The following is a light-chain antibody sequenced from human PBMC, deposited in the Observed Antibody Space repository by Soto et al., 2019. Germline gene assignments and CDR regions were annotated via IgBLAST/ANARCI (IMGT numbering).Light chain of an antibody. CDR3: QQYNSYSGIT. V-gene: IGKV1-5*01. CDR1: QSISSW. Sequence: IQITQSPSTLSASIGDRVTITCRASQSISSWLAWYQQKPGKAPKLLIYDASSLESGVPSRFSGSGSGTEFTLTISSLQPDDFATYYCQQYNSYSGITFGQGTRLEIK. J-gene: IGKJ5*01. CDR2: DAS.